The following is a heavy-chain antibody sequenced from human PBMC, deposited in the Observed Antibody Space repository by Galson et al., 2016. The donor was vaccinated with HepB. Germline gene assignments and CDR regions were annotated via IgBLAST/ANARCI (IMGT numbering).Heavy chain of an antibody. D-gene: IGHD2-21*01. CDR1: GDTFSDSN. Sequence: SVKVSCKASGDTFSDSNINWVRQAPGQGLEWMGWISPNSGGTNYAQKCPGRVTMTRDTSITTVYMELSRLTFDDTAIYYCARSRLDHGLWGDSNVGQYYYYGMDVWGQGTTVTVSS. CDR2: ISPNSGGT. J-gene: IGHJ6*02. CDR3: ARSRLDHGLWGDSNVGQYYYYGMDV. V-gene: IGHV1-2*02.